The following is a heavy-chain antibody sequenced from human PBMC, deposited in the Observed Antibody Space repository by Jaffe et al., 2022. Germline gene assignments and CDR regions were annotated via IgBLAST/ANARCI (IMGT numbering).Heavy chain of an antibody. D-gene: IGHD3-16*02. CDR3: ARGRGYDYIWGSYPQTNDAFDI. CDR2: MNPNSGNT. Sequence: QVQLVQSGAEVKKPGASVKVSCKASGYTFTSYDINWVRQATGQGLEWMGWMNPNSGNTGYAQKFQGRVTMTRNTSISTAYMELSSLRSEDTAVYYCARGRGYDYIWGSYPQTNDAFDIWGQGTMVTVSS. J-gene: IGHJ3*02. V-gene: IGHV1-8*01. CDR1: GYTFTSYD.